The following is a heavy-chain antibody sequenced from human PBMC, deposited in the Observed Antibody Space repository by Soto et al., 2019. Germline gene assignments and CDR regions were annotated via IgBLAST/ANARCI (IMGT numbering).Heavy chain of an antibody. CDR1: GFIFSSYA. Sequence: PGGSLRLSCAASGFIFSSYAMSWVRQAPGKGLEWVSAISGSDGSTYYADSVKGRFTISRDNSRNTLYLQMNSLRAEDTAVYYCAKDGVAHIPLYTSGYSYDHWGQGTLVTVSS. D-gene: IGHD3-22*01. J-gene: IGHJ4*02. V-gene: IGHV3-23*01. CDR2: ISGSDGST. CDR3: AKDGVAHIPLYTSGYSYDH.